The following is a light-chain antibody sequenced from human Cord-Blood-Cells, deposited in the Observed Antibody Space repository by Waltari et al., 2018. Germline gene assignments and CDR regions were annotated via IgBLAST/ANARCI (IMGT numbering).Light chain of an antibody. J-gene: IGKJ4*01. CDR2: AAS. V-gene: IGKV1-9*01. CDR1: QGISSY. CDR3: QQLNSYPLT. Sequence: DIQLTQSPSFLSASVGDRVTITCRASQGISSYLALYQQKPGKAPKLLIYAASTLQSGVPSRFRGSGSGTEFTLTISSLQPEDFATYYCQQLNSYPLTFGGGTKVEIK.